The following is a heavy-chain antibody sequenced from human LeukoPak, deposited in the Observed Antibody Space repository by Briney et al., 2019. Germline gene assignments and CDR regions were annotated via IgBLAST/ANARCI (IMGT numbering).Heavy chain of an antibody. CDR1: GGSISSYY. Sequence: SETLSLTCTVSGGSISSYYWSWIRQPPGRGLEWIASVYYGGNTYYNPSLKSRVTISVDTSKNQFSLRLSSVTAADTAMYYCVGELSSNYFDYWGQGTLVTVSS. V-gene: IGHV4-59*05. D-gene: IGHD3-16*02. CDR3: VGELSSNYFDY. CDR2: VYYGGNT. J-gene: IGHJ4*02.